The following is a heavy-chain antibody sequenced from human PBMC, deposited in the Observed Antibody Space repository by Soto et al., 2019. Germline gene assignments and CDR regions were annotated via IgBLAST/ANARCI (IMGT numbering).Heavy chain of an antibody. CDR3: ARVSAGDYYGSGSYYTYGMDV. CDR2: IYYSGST. D-gene: IGHD3-10*01. V-gene: IGHV4-59*02. Sequence: ASETLSLTCTVSGASVSSYYSSWIRQPPGKGLEWIGYIYYSGSTNYNPSLKSRVTISVDTSKNQFSLKLSSVTAADTAVYYCARVSAGDYYGSGSYYTYGMDVWGQGTTVTVSS. J-gene: IGHJ6*02. CDR1: GASVSSYY.